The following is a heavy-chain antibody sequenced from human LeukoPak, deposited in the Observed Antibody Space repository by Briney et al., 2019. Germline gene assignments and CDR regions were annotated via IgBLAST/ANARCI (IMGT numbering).Heavy chain of an antibody. Sequence: PGGSLRLSCAASGFPFISYAIHWVRQAPGKGLEWVAAISYDGSNKYYADSVKGRFTISRDNSKNTLYLQMNSLRAEDTAVYYCARDHPPNDYGDPEAEFGFWFDPWGQGTLVTVSS. V-gene: IGHV3-30*04. CDR1: GFPFISYA. CDR3: ARDHPPNDYGDPEAEFGFWFDP. CDR2: ISYDGSNK. J-gene: IGHJ5*02. D-gene: IGHD4-17*01.